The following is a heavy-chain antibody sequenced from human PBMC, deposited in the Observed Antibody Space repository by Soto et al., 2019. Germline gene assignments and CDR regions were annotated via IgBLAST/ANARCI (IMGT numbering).Heavy chain of an antibody. V-gene: IGHV3-30*18. CDR3: AKDSAPRANYYYYYMDV. J-gene: IGHJ6*03. Sequence: QVQLVESGGGVVQPRRSLRLSCAASGFTFSSYGMHWVRQAPGKGLEWVAVISYDGSNKYYADSVKGRFTISRDNSKNTLYLQMNSLRAEDTAVYYCAKDSAPRANYYYYYMDVWGKGTTVTVSS. D-gene: IGHD6-13*01. CDR2: ISYDGSNK. CDR1: GFTFSSYG.